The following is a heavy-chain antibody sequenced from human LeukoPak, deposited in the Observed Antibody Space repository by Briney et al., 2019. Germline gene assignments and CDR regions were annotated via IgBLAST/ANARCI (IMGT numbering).Heavy chain of an antibody. CDR1: GGTFSSYA. CDR2: IIPIFGTA. CDR3: ARVREITMVRGVQYYFDY. J-gene: IGHJ4*02. V-gene: IGHV1-69*13. D-gene: IGHD3-10*01. Sequence: SVKVSCKASGGTFSSYAISWVRQAPGQGLEWMGGIIPIFGTANYAQKFQGRVTITADESTSTAYMELSSLRSEDTAVYYCARVREITMVRGVQYYFDYWGQGTPVTVSS.